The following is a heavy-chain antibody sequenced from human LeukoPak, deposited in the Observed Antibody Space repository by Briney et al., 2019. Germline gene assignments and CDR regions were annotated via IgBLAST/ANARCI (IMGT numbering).Heavy chain of an antibody. J-gene: IGHJ4*02. CDR1: GGTLSSFA. CDR2: ISAYNGDT. D-gene: IGHD2-15*01. Sequence: ASVKVSCKASGGTLSSFAISWVRQAPGQGLEWMGWISAYNGDTTYAQNLQGRVTMTTDTSTSTAYMELRSLTSGDTAVYYCARGPYCSGGTCYSQFLDHWGQGTLVTVSS. V-gene: IGHV1-18*01. CDR3: ARGPYCSGGTCYSQFLDH.